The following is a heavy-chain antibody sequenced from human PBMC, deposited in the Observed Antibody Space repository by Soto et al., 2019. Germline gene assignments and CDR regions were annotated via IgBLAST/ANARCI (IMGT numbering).Heavy chain of an antibody. CDR3: ARADGYDFIGYFDY. J-gene: IGHJ4*02. V-gene: IGHV1-18*01. D-gene: IGHD5-12*01. CDR1: GYTFTSYG. Sequence: QVQLVQSGAEVKKPGASVKVSCKASGYTFTSYGISWVRQAPGQGREGMGWISAYNGNTNYAQKLQGRGTMTTDTSTSTAYMELRSLRSDDTAVYYCARADGYDFIGYFDYWGQGTLVTVSS. CDR2: ISAYNGNT.